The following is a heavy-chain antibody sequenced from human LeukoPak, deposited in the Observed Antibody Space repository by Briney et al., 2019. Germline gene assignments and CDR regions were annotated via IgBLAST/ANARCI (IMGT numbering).Heavy chain of an antibody. Sequence: ASVKVSCKASGYTFTGYYIRWVRQAPGQGLEWMGWINPNSGDTDYAQKFQGRVSMTRDTSISTAYMELSRLRSDDTAVYYCARTITGTLDYWGQGTLVTVSS. D-gene: IGHD1-7*01. CDR3: ARTITGTLDY. V-gene: IGHV1-2*02. CDR2: INPNSGDT. J-gene: IGHJ4*02. CDR1: GYTFTGYY.